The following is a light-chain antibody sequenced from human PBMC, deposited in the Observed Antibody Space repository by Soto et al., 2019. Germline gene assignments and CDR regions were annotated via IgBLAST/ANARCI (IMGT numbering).Light chain of an antibody. V-gene: IGKV1-8*01. J-gene: IGKJ4*01. CDR2: AAS. Sequence: AIRMTQSPSSFSASTGDRVTITCRASQGISSYLAWYQQKPGKAPKLLIYAASTLQSGVPSRFSGRGSGTDFTLTISCLQSDDFATYYCQQYYSYPLTFGGGTKVEIK. CDR1: QGISSY. CDR3: QQYYSYPLT.